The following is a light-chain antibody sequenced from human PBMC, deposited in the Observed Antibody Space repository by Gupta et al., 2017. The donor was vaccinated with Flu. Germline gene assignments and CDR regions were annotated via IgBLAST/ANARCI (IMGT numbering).Light chain of an antibody. J-gene: IGKJ3*01. Sequence: EIVLTQSPATLSLSPGERSTFSCMARQSISTSLAWYQQKPGQAPGLLIYGASNRAKGSIANCSGIGVGTDVNLTIISRDPEDFEVYYCQQPTSCHPNLTFGHGTKVDIK. V-gene: IGKV3-11*01. CDR3: QQPTSCHPNLT. CDR2: GAS. CDR1: QSISTS.